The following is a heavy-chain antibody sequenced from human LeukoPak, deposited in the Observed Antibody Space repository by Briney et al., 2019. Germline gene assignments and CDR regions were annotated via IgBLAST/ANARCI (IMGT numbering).Heavy chain of an antibody. CDR1: GGSISSSNW. V-gene: IGHV4-4*02. CDR3: AREHCSGGSCYSIYYYYYMDV. J-gene: IGHJ6*03. D-gene: IGHD2-15*01. CDR2: IYHSGSS. Sequence: SETLSLTCAVSGGSISSSNWWSWVRQPPGQGLEWIGEIYHSGSSNYNPSLKSRVTISVDASKNQFSLKLSSVTAADTAVYYCAREHCSGGSCYSIYYYYYMDVWGKGTTVTVSS.